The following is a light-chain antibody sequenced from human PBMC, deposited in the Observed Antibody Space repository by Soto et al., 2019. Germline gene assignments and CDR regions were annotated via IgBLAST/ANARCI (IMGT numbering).Light chain of an antibody. CDR2: DAS. CDR3: QQRSTSIT. CDR1: QSVSSY. V-gene: IGKV3-11*01. Sequence: EIVLTQSPATLSLSPGERATLSCRASQSVSSYLAWYQQKPGQAPRLLIYDASNRATGIPARFSGSGSGTDFTLTIRSLEHEDFAVYYCQQRSTSITFGQGTRLEIK. J-gene: IGKJ5*01.